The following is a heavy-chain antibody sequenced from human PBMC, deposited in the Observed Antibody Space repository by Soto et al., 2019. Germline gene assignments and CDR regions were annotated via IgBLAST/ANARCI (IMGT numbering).Heavy chain of an antibody. CDR2: IYYSGST. CDR1: GYSISSSNW. J-gene: IGHJ5*02. D-gene: IGHD1-26*01. Sequence: SETLSLTCAVSGYSISSSNWWGWIRQPPGKGLEWIGYIYYSGSTYYNPSLKSRVTMSVDTSKNQFSLKLSSVTAVDTAVYYCARKVAVGATHWFDPWGQGTLVTVSS. CDR3: ARKVAVGATHWFDP. V-gene: IGHV4-28*01.